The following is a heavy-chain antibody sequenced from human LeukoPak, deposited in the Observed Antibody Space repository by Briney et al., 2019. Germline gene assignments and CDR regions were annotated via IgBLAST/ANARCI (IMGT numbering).Heavy chain of an antibody. Sequence: SETLSLTCTVSGGSISSGGYYWSWIRQHPGEGLEWIGYIYYSGSTYYNPSLKSRVTISVDTSKNQFSLKLSSVTAADTAVYYCARGSYDSSGYRDWGQGTLVTVSS. CDR3: ARGSYDSSGYRD. J-gene: IGHJ4*02. CDR1: GGSISSGGYY. D-gene: IGHD3-22*01. CDR2: IYYSGST. V-gene: IGHV4-31*03.